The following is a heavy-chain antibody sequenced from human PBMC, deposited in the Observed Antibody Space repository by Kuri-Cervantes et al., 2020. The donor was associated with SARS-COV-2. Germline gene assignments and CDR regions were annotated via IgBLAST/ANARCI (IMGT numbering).Heavy chain of an antibody. CDR1: GGSISSHY. CDR3: SRRVDYKYWFDP. CDR2: IYYSGST. J-gene: IGHJ5*02. V-gene: IGHV4-59*08. Sequence: GSLRLSCTVSGGSISSHYWSWIRQPPGKGLEWIGYIYYSGSTNYNPSLKSRVTISVDTSKNQFSLKLSSVTAADTAVYYWSRRVDYKYWFDPWGQGTLVTVSS. D-gene: IGHD4/OR15-4a*01.